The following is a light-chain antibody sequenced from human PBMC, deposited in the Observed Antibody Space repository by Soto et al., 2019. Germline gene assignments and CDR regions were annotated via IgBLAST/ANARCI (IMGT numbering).Light chain of an antibody. J-gene: IGKJ1*01. CDR1: QSVSSN. V-gene: IGKV3-20*01. Sequence: EIVMTQSPATLSVSPGERATLSCRASQSVSSNLAWYQQKPGQAPRLLIYGASSRATGIPDRFSGSGSGTDFTLTISRLEPEDFAVYYCQQYGSSPRTFGQGIKVDIK. CDR3: QQYGSSPRT. CDR2: GAS.